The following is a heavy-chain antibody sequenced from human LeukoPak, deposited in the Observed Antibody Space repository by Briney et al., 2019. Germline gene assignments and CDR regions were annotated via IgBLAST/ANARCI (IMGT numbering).Heavy chain of an antibody. J-gene: IGHJ3*02. CDR1: GYSFTSYW. V-gene: IGHV5-51*01. CDR3: ARPQDFGLTGMNAFDI. D-gene: IGHD7-27*01. CDR2: IYPGDSDT. Sequence: HGGALKISCKGSGYSFTSYWIGWVRQMPGKGLEGVGSIYPGDSDTRFSPSFQGQVTLSADNSTRTAYLQSSTLKASATAMSYCARPQDFGLTGMNAFDIWGQGTMVTVSS.